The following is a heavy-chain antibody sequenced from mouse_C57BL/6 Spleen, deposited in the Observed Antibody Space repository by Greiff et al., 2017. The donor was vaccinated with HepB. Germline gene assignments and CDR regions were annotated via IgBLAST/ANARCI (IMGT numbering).Heavy chain of an antibody. CDR3: ARKLGGYAMDY. V-gene: IGHV1-19*01. CDR1: GYTFTDYY. J-gene: IGHJ4*01. CDR2: INPYNGGT. D-gene: IGHD4-1*01. Sequence: VQLKQSGPVLVKPGASVKMSCKASGYTFTDYYMNWVKQSHGKSLEWIGVINPYNGGTSYNQKFKGKATLTVDKSSSTAYMELNSLTSEDSAVYYCARKLGGYAMDYWGQGTSVTVSS.